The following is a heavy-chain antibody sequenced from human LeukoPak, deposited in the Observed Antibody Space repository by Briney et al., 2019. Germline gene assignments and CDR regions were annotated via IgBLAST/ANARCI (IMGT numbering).Heavy chain of an antibody. CDR3: AKRQSDGAFDI. J-gene: IGHJ3*02. Sequence: HPGGSLRLSCAASGFTFDDYAMHWVRQAPGKGLEWVSGISWNSGSIGYADSVKGRFTISRDNAKNSLYLQMNSQRAEDTALYYCAKRQSDGAFDIWGQGTMVTVSS. V-gene: IGHV3-9*01. CDR1: GFTFDDYA. CDR2: ISWNSGSI.